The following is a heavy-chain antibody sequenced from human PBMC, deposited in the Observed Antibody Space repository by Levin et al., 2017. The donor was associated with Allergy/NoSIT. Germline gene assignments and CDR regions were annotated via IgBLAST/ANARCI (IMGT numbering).Heavy chain of an antibody. CDR3: ASKQGGSSYVY. CDR2: ISSTGFTM. Sequence: GESLKISCAGSGFSFSGYEMHWIRQAPGKGLEWVSYISSTGFTMYYADSVKGRFTISRDNAKNSQFLQMNSLRDEDTAVYYCASKQGGSSYVYWGQGIRVTVSS. V-gene: IGHV3-48*03. D-gene: IGHD3-10*01. CDR1: GFSFSGYE. J-gene: IGHJ4*02.